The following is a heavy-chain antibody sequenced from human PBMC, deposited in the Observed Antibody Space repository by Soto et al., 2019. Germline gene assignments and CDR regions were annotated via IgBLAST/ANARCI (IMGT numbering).Heavy chain of an antibody. J-gene: IGHJ4*02. CDR1: GYSFTTYW. CDR2: IYPGDSEI. Sequence: GESLKISCQASGYSFTTYWIAWVRQTPGRGLEWMGIIYPGDSEIKYSPSFDGQVTFSVDKSTSTAYLQWIGLKTSDTGMYFCASSTAGNSLDPFDFWGQGSLVTVSS. D-gene: IGHD1-1*01. CDR3: ASSTAGNSLDPFDF. V-gene: IGHV5-51*01.